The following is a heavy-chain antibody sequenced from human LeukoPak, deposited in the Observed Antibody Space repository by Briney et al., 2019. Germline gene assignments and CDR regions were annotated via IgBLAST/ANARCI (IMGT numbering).Heavy chain of an antibody. J-gene: IGHJ4*02. D-gene: IGHD1-26*01. CDR3: ARDLDQVGATAWGY. Sequence: PRRSLRLACTPAGFTFSSSAKDRARQAPVKGQEWVSVISYDGSNNHYADSVEGRFTISRDNSKNTLYLQMNSLRAEDTDVYYAARDLDQVGATAWGYWGQGTLVTVSS. CDR1: GFTFSSSA. V-gene: IGHV3-30-3*01. CDR2: ISYDGSNN.